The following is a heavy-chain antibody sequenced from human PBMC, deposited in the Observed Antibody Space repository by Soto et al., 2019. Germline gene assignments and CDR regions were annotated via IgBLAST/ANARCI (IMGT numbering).Heavy chain of an antibody. Sequence: QVQLQQWGAGLLKPSETLSLTCAVYGGSFSGYYWSWIRQPPGKGLEWIGEINHSGSTNYNPSLKXRXTXLVDTSKNQFSLKLSSVTAADTAVYYCARGIVTVDYWGQGTLVTVSS. J-gene: IGHJ4*02. V-gene: IGHV4-34*01. CDR3: ARGIVTVDY. D-gene: IGHD2-15*01. CDR1: GGSFSGYY. CDR2: INHSGST.